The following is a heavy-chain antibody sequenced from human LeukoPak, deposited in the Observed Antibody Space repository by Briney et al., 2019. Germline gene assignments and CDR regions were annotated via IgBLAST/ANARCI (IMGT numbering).Heavy chain of an antibody. J-gene: IGHJ6*04. D-gene: IGHD3-10*02. CDR2: MSYDGSNK. CDR3: AELGITMIGGV. CDR1: GFTFSTYA. Sequence: GGSLRLSCAASGFTFSTYAIHWVRQAPGKGLEWVALMSYDGSNKYYADSVKGRFTISRDNSKNTLYLQMNSLRTEDTAVYYCAELGITMIGGVWGKGTTVTISS. V-gene: IGHV3-30*18.